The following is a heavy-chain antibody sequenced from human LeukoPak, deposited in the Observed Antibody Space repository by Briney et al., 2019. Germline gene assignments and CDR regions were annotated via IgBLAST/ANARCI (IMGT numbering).Heavy chain of an antibody. J-gene: IGHJ4*02. D-gene: IGHD2-2*01. Sequence: GGSLRLSCVASVFTSYDYATRWVRQAPGKGLEWVSGIRWNSGSIGYADSVRGRFTISRDNAKNSLYLQMNSLRAEDTALYYCAKGQTYQLLSAFFDYWGQGTLVTVSS. CDR3: AKGQTYQLLSAFFDY. CDR1: VFTSYDYA. V-gene: IGHV3-9*02. CDR2: IRWNSGSI.